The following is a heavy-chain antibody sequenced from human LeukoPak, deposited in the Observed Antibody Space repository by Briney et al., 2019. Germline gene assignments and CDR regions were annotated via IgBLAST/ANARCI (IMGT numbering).Heavy chain of an antibody. CDR1: GGSISSGSSY. J-gene: IGHJ4*02. CDR3: ARGRGGYNGLALFDY. CDR2: IYTSGST. V-gene: IGHV4-61*09. Sequence: SETLSLTCTVSGGSISSGSSYWRWIRQPAGKGLEWIGHIYTSGSTNYNPSLKSRVTISVDTSKSQFSLKLSSVTAADTAVYYCARGRGGYNGLALFDYWGQGTLVTVSS. D-gene: IGHD5-24*01.